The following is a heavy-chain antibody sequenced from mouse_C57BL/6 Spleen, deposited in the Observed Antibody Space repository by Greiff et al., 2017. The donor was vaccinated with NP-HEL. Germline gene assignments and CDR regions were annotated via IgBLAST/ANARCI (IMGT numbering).Heavy chain of an antibody. CDR3: ARGYYGSRDAMEY. CDR1: GYTFTSYW. J-gene: IGHJ4*01. Sequence: QVQLQQPGAELVRPGSSVKLSCKASGYTFTSYWMHWVKQRPIQGLEWIGNIDPSDSETHYNQKFKDKATLTVDKSSSTAYMQLSSLTSEDSAVYYCARGYYGSRDAMEYWGQGTSVTVSS. CDR2: IDPSDSET. D-gene: IGHD1-1*01. V-gene: IGHV1-52*01.